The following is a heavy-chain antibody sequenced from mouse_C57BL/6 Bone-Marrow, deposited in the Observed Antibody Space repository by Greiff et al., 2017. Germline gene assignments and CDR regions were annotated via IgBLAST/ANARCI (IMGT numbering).Heavy chain of an antibody. CDR3: ARITTVVAPYYYAMDY. V-gene: IGHV1-42*01. CDR2: INPSTGGT. J-gene: IGHJ4*01. Sequence: VQLQQSGPELVKPGASVKISCKASGYSFTGYYMNWVKQSPEKSLEWIGEINPSTGGTTYNQKFKAKATLTVDKSSSTAYMQLKSLTSEDSAVYYCARITTVVAPYYYAMDYWGQGTSVTVSS. D-gene: IGHD1-1*01. CDR1: GYSFTGYY.